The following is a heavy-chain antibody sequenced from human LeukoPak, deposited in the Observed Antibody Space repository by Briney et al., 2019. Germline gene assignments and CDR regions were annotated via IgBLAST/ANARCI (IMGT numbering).Heavy chain of an antibody. D-gene: IGHD3-10*01. J-gene: IGHJ4*02. CDR2: IRGRGGST. CDR3: AKPLYYYGSGSFTFDY. Sequence: GGSLRLSCAASGFTFSSYAMSWVRQAPGKGLEWVSAIRGRGGSTYYADSVKGRFTISRDNSKNTLYLQMNSLRAEDKAVYYCAKPLYYYGSGSFTFDYWGQGTLVSVSS. CDR1: GFTFSSYA. V-gene: IGHV3-23*01.